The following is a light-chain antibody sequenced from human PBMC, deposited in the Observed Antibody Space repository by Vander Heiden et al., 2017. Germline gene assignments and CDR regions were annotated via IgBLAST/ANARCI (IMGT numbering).Light chain of an antibody. V-gene: IGKV3-15*01. CDR3: QQYNTPPRT. J-gene: IGKJ1*01. Sequence: EIVMTQSPATLSVPQGKRATLSSRASQSVSSIFACYQQPPGQAPRLLICAASTSATGTPTCFSSRCSGTLFPLTSSRLQSEYFLFYYHQQYNTPPRTFGQGTKVEIK. CDR2: AAS. CDR1: QSVSSI.